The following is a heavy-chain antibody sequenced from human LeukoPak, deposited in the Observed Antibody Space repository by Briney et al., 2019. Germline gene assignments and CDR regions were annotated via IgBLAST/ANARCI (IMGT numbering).Heavy chain of an antibody. Sequence: PSETLSLTCAVSGDSVSSFHWNWIRQLPGKGLEWIGGLSYTGKTDDNPSLASRVTISLDTSKNQGFLLNLRTVTAADTAVYYCSEGYFEPFDHWGQGILVTVSS. CDR2: LSYTGKT. CDR3: SEGYFEPFDH. V-gene: IGHV4-59*02. D-gene: IGHD3-9*01. CDR1: GDSVSSFH. J-gene: IGHJ4*02.